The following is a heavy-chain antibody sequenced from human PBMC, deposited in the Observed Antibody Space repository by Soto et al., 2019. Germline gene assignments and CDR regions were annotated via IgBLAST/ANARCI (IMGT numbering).Heavy chain of an antibody. V-gene: IGHV3-30*18. J-gene: IGHJ3*02. CDR3: AKDARPWSFDDYGWAFDI. CDR2: ISYDGSNK. Sequence: QVQLVESGGGVVQPGRSLRLSCAASGFTFSSYGMHWVRQAPGKGLEWVAVISYDGSNKYYADSVKGRFTISRDNSKNALYLQMNSLRAEDTAVYYCAKDARPWSFDDYGWAFDIWGQGTMVTVSS. D-gene: IGHD4-17*01. CDR1: GFTFSSYG.